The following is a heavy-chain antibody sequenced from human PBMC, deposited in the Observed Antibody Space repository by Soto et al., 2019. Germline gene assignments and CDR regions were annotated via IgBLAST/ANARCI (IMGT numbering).Heavy chain of an antibody. J-gene: IGHJ3*02. CDR1: GFTFDDYG. D-gene: IGHD6-19*01. CDR2: INWNGGST. V-gene: IGHV3-20*04. CDR3: ARVRYLLAVAEEGGSDAFDI. Sequence: GGSLRLSCAASGFTFDDYGMSWVRQAPGKGLEWVSGINWNGGSTGYADSVKGRFTISRDNAKNSLYLQMNSLRAEDTALYYCARVRYLLAVAEEGGSDAFDIWGQGTMVTVSS.